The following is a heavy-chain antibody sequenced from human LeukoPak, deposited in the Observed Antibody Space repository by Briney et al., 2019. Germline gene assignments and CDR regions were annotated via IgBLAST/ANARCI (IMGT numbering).Heavy chain of an antibody. J-gene: IGHJ4*02. D-gene: IGHD1-26*01. CDR3: AGVSDIVRATTFYD. V-gene: IGHV1-2*02. CDR1: GYTFTSYY. Sequence: ASVKVSCKASGYTFTSYYMHWVRQAPGQGLEWMGWINPNNGDTNYAQKLQGRVTMTRDTSNSTAYMELSSLRSDDAAVYYCAGVSDIVRATTFYDWGQGTLVTV. CDR2: INPNNGDT.